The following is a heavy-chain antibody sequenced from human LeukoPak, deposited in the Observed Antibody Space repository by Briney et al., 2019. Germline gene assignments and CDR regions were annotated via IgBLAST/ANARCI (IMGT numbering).Heavy chain of an antibody. J-gene: IGHJ4*02. CDR3: ARDGYSCGHDFDY. V-gene: IGHV3-74*01. CDR2: IKSDGSSI. Sequence: GGSLRLSCAASGFTFSSYWMHWVRQAPGKGLVWVSRIKSDGSSISYADSVKGRFTISRDNAKNTLYLQMNSLRAEDTAVYYCARDGYSCGHDFDYWGQGTLVTVSS. CDR1: GFTFSSYW. D-gene: IGHD5-18*01.